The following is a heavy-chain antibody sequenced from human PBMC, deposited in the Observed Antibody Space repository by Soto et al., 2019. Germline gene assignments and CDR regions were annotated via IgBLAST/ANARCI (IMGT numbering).Heavy chain of an antibody. Sequence: QVQLVQSGAEVKKPGASVKVSCKASGYTFTSYGISWVRQAPGQGREGMGWISAYNGNTNYAQKLQGRVTMTTDTSTSTAYMELRRLRSEGTAVYDCARVLTAAGFDYGGQGPLFTVPS. V-gene: IGHV1-18*01. CDR2: ISAYNGNT. CDR3: ARVLTAAGFDY. D-gene: IGHD6-13*01. J-gene: IGHJ4*02. CDR1: GYTFTSYG.